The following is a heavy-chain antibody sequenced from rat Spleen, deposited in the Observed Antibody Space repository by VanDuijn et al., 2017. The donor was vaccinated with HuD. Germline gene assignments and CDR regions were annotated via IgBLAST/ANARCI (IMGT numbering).Heavy chain of an antibody. V-gene: IGHV5-27*01. Sequence: EVQLVESGGGLVQPGRSLKLSCAASGFTFSDFYMAWVRQAPTKGLEWVATISPSGGSTYYRDSVKGRFTISRDNAKNTLYLQMNSPTSEDTATYYCTRGGYFRHWGQGVMVTVSS. CDR1: GFTFSDFY. J-gene: IGHJ2*01. CDR2: ISPSGGST. CDR3: TRGGYFRH. D-gene: IGHD2-5*01.